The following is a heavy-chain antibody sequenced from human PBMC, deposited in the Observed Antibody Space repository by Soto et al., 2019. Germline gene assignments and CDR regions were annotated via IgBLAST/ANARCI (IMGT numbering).Heavy chain of an antibody. CDR1: GFTFSSYS. Sequence: EVQLLESGGGLVQPGGSLRLSCAASGFTFSSYSMNWVRQAPGKGLEWVATVGGGGENTFYADSVKGRFTISRDDSQNTLYLHMTSLRAEDTAVYFCAKRDSGSGRSPPLINYWGQGTLVTVSS. V-gene: IGHV3-23*01. CDR3: AKRDSGSGRSPPLINY. CDR2: VGGGGENT. D-gene: IGHD3-10*01. J-gene: IGHJ4*02.